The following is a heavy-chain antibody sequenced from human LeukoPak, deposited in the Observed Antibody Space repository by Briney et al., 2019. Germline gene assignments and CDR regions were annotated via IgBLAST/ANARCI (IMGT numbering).Heavy chain of an antibody. CDR2: IWNDGSKK. J-gene: IGHJ3*02. Sequence: PGRSLRLSCAASGFTFSSYGMHWVRQTPGKGLEWVAVIWNDGSKKYYADSVKGRFTISRDDSKNTLSLQMNSLRAEDTAVYYCATLYGHAFDIWGQGTMVTVSS. CDR3: ATLYGHAFDI. V-gene: IGHV3-33*01. D-gene: IGHD2-8*01. CDR1: GFTFSSYG.